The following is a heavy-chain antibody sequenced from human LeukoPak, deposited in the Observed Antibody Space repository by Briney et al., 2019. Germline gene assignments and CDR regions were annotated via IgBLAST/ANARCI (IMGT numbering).Heavy chain of an antibody. D-gene: IGHD2-15*01. J-gene: IGHJ4*02. CDR3: ARVKLLSLDY. CDR2: IYSGGST. V-gene: IGHV3-53*04. CDR1: GFTVSSNY. Sequence: GGSLRLSCAASGFTVSSNYTSWVRQAPGKGLEWVSVIYSGGSTYYADSVKGRFTISRHNSKNTLYLQMNSLRAEDTAVYYCARVKLLSLDYWGQGTLVTVSS.